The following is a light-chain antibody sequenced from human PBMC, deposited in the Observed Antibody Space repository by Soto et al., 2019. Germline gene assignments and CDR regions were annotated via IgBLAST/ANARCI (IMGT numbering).Light chain of an antibody. V-gene: IGLV2-8*01. CDR1: SSDVGGYNY. CDR3: ISYAGSNNFVV. Sequence: QSVLTQPPSASGSPGQSVTISCTGTSSDVGGYNYVSWYQQHPGKAPKVIIYEVSKRPSGVPDRFSGSKSGNTASLTVSGLQAEDEADYYCISYAGSNNFVVFGGGTKLTVL. CDR2: EVS. J-gene: IGLJ3*02.